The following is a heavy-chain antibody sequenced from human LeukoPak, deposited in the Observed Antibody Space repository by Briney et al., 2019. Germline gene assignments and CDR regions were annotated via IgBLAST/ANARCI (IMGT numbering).Heavy chain of an antibody. CDR3: TGRIAVAGSDWYFDL. CDR2: INGSGGDT. CDR1: GFTFSNFL. Sequence: GGPLRLSCAASGFTFSNFLMTWVRQAPGKGPEWVSAINGSGGDTYYADSVKGRFTISRDDSKNTAYLQMNSLKTEDTAVYYCTGRIAVAGSDWYFDLWGRGTLVTVSS. V-gene: IGHV3-23*01. D-gene: IGHD6-19*01. J-gene: IGHJ2*01.